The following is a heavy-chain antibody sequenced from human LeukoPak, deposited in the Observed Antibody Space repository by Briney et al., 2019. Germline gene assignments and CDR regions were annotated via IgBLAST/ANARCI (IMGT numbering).Heavy chain of an antibody. CDR1: GYTFTGHY. CDR2: INAGNGNT. CDR3: ARVVRYSSGPLTDLLPYYFDY. V-gene: IGHV1-3*03. Sequence: ASVKVSCKASGYTFTGHYIYWVRQAPGQRLEWMGWINAGNGNTKYSQEFQGRVTITRNTSASAVYMELSSLRSDDMAVYYCARVVRYSSGPLTDLLPYYFDYWGQGTLVTVSS. D-gene: IGHD6-19*01. J-gene: IGHJ4*02.